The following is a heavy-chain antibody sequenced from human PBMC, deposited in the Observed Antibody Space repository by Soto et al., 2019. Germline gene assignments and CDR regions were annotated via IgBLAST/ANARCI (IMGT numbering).Heavy chain of an antibody. Sequence: LRLSCAASGFTFSTYALHWARQAPGKGLEWVAIISYDGSNKYYADSVKGRFTISRDNSKNTLYLQMNSLRAEDTAVYYCPRDPFYGDHGYYGMDVWGQGTTVTVSS. D-gene: IGHD4-17*01. J-gene: IGHJ6*02. V-gene: IGHV3-30-3*01. CDR2: ISYDGSNK. CDR3: PRDPFYGDHGYYGMDV. CDR1: GFTFSTYA.